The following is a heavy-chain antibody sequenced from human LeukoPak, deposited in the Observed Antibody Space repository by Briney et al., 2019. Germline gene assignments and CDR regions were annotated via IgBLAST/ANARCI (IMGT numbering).Heavy chain of an antibody. V-gene: IGHV6-1*01. CDR1: GDSVSSNSAA. CDR2: TSYRFKWYN. J-gene: IGHJ4*02. Sequence: SQTLSLTCAISGDSVSSNSAAWDWIRQSPSRGLEWLGRTSYRFKWYNDYALSVQSRITINPDTSNNQFSLQPSSVTPEDTAVYCCARLPTYWGQGTLVIVSS. D-gene: IGHD4-11*01. CDR3: ARLPTY.